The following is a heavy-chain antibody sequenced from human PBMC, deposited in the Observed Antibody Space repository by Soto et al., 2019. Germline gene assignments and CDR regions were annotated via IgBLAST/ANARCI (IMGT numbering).Heavy chain of an antibody. J-gene: IGHJ6*02. V-gene: IGHV1-24*01. CDR1: GYTLTELS. D-gene: IGHD2-15*01. CDR2: FDTEDAET. CDR3: AAGVVPYGMDV. Sequence: ASVKVSCEVSGYTLTELSIHWVRQPPGKGLEWMGGFDTEDAETIYARRFQGRVTMTEDTSADTAYMELSSLRSEDTAVYYCAAGVVPYGMDVWGQGTTVNVS.